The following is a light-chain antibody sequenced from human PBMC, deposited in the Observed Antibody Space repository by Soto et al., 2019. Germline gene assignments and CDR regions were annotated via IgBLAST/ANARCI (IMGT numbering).Light chain of an antibody. CDR1: RSVSSN. CDR2: GAS. Sequence: EIVMTQSTATLSVSPGERATLSCRASRSVSSNLAWYQQRPGQAPRLLIYGASTRATDIPPRFSGSGSGTEFILTISSLQSEDFAVYYCQQYSNWPRTFGQGTKVAIK. J-gene: IGKJ1*01. CDR3: QQYSNWPRT. V-gene: IGKV3-15*01.